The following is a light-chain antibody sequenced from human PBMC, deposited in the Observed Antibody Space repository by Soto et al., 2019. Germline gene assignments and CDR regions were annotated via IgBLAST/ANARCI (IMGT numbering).Light chain of an antibody. CDR2: DAS. J-gene: IGKJ1*01. V-gene: IGKV1-5*01. CDR1: QSINKW. CDR3: QQYETHLKT. Sequence: DIQMTQSPSTLSSFVVARFTITCRASQSINKWLAWYQQKPGKAPKILIYDASSLESGVPSRFSGSGSGTEFTLTISRVQPEDFATYYCQQYETHLKTFGQGTKVDIK.